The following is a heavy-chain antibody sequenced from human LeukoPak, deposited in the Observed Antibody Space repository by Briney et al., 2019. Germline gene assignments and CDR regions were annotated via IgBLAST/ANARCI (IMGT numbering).Heavy chain of an antibody. CDR2: IYHSGTS. V-gene: IGHV4-59*08. CDR1: SASISTYY. Sequence: SETLSLTCTVSSASISTYYWSWIRQPPGKGLEWIGYIYHSGTSNYNPSLKSRVTMSVDTSKNQFSLKLSSVTAADTAVYYCAKSSYSIFDYWGQGTLVTVSS. J-gene: IGHJ4*02. D-gene: IGHD5-18*01. CDR3: AKSSYSIFDY.